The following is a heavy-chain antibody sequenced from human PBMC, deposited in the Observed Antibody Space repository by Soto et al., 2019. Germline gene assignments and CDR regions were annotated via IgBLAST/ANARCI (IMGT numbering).Heavy chain of an antibody. CDR1: GFTFSSYS. D-gene: IGHD3-3*01. V-gene: IGHV3-21*01. J-gene: IGHJ3*02. CDR3: ARDSGVDTEPNDAFDI. CDR2: ISSSSSYI. Sequence: GGSLRLSCAASGFTFSSYSMNWVRQAPGKGLEWVSSISSSSSYIYYADSVKGRFTISRDKAKNSLYLQMNSLRAEDTAVYYCARDSGVDTEPNDAFDIWGQGTMVTVSS.